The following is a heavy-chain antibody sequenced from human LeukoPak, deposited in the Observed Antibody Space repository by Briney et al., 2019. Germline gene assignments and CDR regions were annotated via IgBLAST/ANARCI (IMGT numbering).Heavy chain of an antibody. CDR3: ASTAVARPGSYYFDY. V-gene: IGHV1-46*01. Sequence: ASVKVSCKASGYTFTSYYMHWVRQAPGQGLEWMGIINPSGGSTSYAQKFQGRVTMTRDTSTSTVYMELSSLRSEDTAVYYCASTAVARPGSYYFDYWGQGTLVTVSS. CDR2: INPSGGST. J-gene: IGHJ4*02. CDR1: GYTFTSYY. D-gene: IGHD6-19*01.